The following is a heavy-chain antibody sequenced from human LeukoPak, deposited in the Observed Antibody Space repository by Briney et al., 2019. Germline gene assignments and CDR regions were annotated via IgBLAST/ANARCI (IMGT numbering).Heavy chain of an antibody. CDR3: ARGPAYSSSNWFDP. D-gene: IGHD6-19*01. Sequence: ASVKVSCKASGYTFTGHYMHWVRQAPGQGLEWMGWINPNSGGTNYAQKFQGRVTMTRDTSISTAYMELSRLRSDDTAVYYCARGPAYSSSNWFDPWGQGTLVTVSS. V-gene: IGHV1-2*02. CDR1: GYTFTGHY. CDR2: INPNSGGT. J-gene: IGHJ5*02.